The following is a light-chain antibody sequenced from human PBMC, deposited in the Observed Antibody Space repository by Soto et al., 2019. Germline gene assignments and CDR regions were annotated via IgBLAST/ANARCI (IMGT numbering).Light chain of an antibody. CDR3: SLSDYRLNFLYV. Sequence: HSALTQPPSVSGTPVQRVTISCSGSSSNIGSGTVNWYQQLPGTDPKLLIYNNNQWPSGVPDRFCCSKSVSSGSLAISGLQSDYESYYYCSLSDYRLNFLYVFGTG. CDR2: NNN. V-gene: IGLV1-44*01. J-gene: IGLJ1*01. CDR1: SSNIGSGT.